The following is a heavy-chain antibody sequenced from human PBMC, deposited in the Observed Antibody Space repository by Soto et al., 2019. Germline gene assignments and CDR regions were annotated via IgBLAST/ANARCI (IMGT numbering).Heavy chain of an antibody. CDR2: IYHSGST. CDR3: ATRTTEWYYFDY. D-gene: IGHD4-17*01. J-gene: IGHJ4*02. V-gene: IGHV4-4*02. CDR1: GGSISSSNW. Sequence: SETLSLTCAVSGGSISSSNWWSWVRQPPGKGLEWIGEIYHSGSTNCNPSLKSRVTISVDKSKNKFSLKLSSVTAADTAVYYCATRTTEWYYFDYWGQGTLVTVSS.